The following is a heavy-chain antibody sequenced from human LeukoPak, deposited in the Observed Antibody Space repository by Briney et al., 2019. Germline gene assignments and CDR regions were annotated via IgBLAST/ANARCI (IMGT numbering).Heavy chain of an antibody. V-gene: IGHV3-21*01. CDR2: ISSSSSYI. Sequence: PGGSLRLSCAASGFTFSSYSMNWVRQAPGKGLEWVSSISSSSSYIYYADSVKGRFTISRDNAKNSLYLQMNSLRAEDTAVYYCARGFDRDCSSTSCLRRGGDYWGQGTLVTVSS. CDR1: GFTFSSYS. CDR3: ARGFDRDCSSTSCLRRGGDY. J-gene: IGHJ4*02. D-gene: IGHD2-2*01.